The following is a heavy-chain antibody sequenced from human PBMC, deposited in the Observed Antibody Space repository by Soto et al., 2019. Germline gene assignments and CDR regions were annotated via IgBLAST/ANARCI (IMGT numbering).Heavy chain of an antibody. V-gene: IGHV3-30-3*01. CDR1: GFTFSSYA. D-gene: IGHD3-22*01. CDR3: ARDNKSGYYYDSSGYYGPPDY. J-gene: IGHJ4*02. Sequence: GGSLRLSCAASGFTFSSYAMHWVRQAPGKGLEWVAVISYDGSNKYYADSVKGRFTISRDNSKNTLYLQMNSLRAEDTAVYYCARDNKSGYYYDSSGYYGPPDYWGQGTLVTVSS. CDR2: ISYDGSNK.